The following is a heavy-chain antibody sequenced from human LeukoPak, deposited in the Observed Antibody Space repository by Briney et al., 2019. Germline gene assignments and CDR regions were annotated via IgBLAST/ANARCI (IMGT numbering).Heavy chain of an antibody. CDR3: ARSGSYYEEYFQH. D-gene: IGHD1-26*01. CDR1: GGTFSSYT. CDR2: IIPILGIA. V-gene: IGHV1-69*02. J-gene: IGHJ1*01. Sequence: SVKVSCKASGGTFSSYTISWVRQAPGQGLEWMGRIIPILGIANYAQKFQGRVTITADKSTSTAYMELSSLRSEDTAVYYCARSGSYYEEYFQHWGQGTLVTVSS.